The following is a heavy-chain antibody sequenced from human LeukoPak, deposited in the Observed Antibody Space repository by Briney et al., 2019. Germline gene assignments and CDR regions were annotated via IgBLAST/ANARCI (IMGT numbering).Heavy chain of an antibody. CDR3: ARALYSSSWYGSNYYYYMDV. CDR1: GFTVSSNY. CDR2: IYSGGST. V-gene: IGHV3-66*01. D-gene: IGHD6-13*01. J-gene: IGHJ6*03. Sequence: GGSLRLSCAASGFTVSSNYMSWVRQAPGKGLEWVSVIYSGGSTYYADSVKGRFTISRDNSKNTLYLQMNSLRAEDTAVYYCARALYSSSWYGSNYYYYMDVWGKGTTVTLSS.